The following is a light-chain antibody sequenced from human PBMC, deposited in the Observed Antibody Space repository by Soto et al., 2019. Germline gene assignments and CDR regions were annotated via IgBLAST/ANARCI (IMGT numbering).Light chain of an antibody. J-gene: IGLJ2*01. CDR1: SSDVGSYNL. CDR2: EGS. Sequence: QSALTQPASVSGSPGQSITISCPGTSSDVGSYNLVSWYQQHPGKAPKLMIYEGSKRPSGVSNRFSGSKSGNTASLTISGLQAEYEADYYCCSYAGSIYVVFGGGTKLTVL. V-gene: IGLV2-23*01. CDR3: CSYAGSIYVV.